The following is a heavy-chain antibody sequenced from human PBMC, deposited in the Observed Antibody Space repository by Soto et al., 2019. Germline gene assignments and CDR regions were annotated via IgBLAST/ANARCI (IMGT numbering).Heavy chain of an antibody. CDR2: INHSGST. D-gene: IGHD6-6*01. V-gene: IGHV4-34*01. J-gene: IGHJ6*02. CDR3: ARVPSIAARPFYYYYGMDV. CDR1: GGSFSGYY. Sequence: PSETLSLTCAVYGGSFSGYYWSWIRQPPGKGLEWIGEINHSGSTNYNPSLKSRVTISVDTSKNQFSLKLSSVTAADTAVYYCARVPSIAARPFYYYYGMDVWGQGTTVTVS.